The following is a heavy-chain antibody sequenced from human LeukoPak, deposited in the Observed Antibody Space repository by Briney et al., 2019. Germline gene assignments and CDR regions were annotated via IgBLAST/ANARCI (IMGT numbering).Heavy chain of an antibody. CDR3: ARDASVPRIATPFLDY. D-gene: IGHD2-21*01. CDR2: IKQDGSER. CDR1: GFTLSSYW. V-gene: IGHV3-7*01. J-gene: IGHJ4*02. Sequence: GGSLRLSCEVSGFTLSSYWMSWVRQVPGKGLECVANIKQDGSERNYVDSVKGRFTVSRDNAKNSLYLQMNSLRAEDTAVYYCARDASVPRIATPFLDYWGQGTLVTVSS.